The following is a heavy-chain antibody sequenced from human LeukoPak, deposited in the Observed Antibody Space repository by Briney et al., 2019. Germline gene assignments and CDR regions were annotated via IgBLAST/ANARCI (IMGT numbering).Heavy chain of an antibody. Sequence: SETLSLTCTVSGGSISSYYWSWIRQPPGKGLEWIGYIYYSGSTNFNPSLKSRVTISVDTSKNQFSLKLSSVTAADTAVYYCARGGDYGGNVNWFDPWGQGTLVTVSS. J-gene: IGHJ5*02. D-gene: IGHD4-23*01. CDR3: ARGGDYGGNVNWFDP. V-gene: IGHV4-59*08. CDR2: IYYSGST. CDR1: GGSISSYY.